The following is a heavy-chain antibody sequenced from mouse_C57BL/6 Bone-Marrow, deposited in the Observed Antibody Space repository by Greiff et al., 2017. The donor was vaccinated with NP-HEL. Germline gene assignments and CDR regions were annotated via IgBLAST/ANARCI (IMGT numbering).Heavy chain of an antibody. CDR2: IYPSDSET. Sequence: VQLQQPGAELVRPGSSVKLSCKASGYTFTSYWMDWVKQRPGQGLEWIGNIYPSDSETHYNQKFKDKATLTVDKSSSTAYMQLSSLTSEDSAVYYCARRITTVVAGPYYFDYWGQGTTLTVSS. V-gene: IGHV1-61*01. D-gene: IGHD1-1*01. CDR3: ARRITTVVAGPYYFDY. CDR1: GYTFTSYW. J-gene: IGHJ2*01.